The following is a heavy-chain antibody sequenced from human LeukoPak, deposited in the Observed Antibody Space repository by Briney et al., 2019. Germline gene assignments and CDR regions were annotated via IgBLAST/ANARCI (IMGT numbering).Heavy chain of an antibody. CDR3: AKDPAPYHGYYYYYMDV. J-gene: IGHJ6*03. CDR2: ISSSGSTI. CDR1: GFTFSDYY. D-gene: IGHD1-14*01. Sequence: GGSLRLSCAASGFTFSDYYMTWIRQAPGKGLEWVSYISSSGSTIYYADSVKGRFTISRDNAKNTLYLQMNSLRAEDTAVYYCAKDPAPYHGYYYYYMDVWGKGTTVTISS. V-gene: IGHV3-11*01.